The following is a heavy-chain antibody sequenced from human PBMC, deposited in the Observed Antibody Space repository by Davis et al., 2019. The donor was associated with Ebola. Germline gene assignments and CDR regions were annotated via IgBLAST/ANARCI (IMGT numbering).Heavy chain of an antibody. J-gene: IGHJ6*02. Sequence: ASVKVSCKASGYTFTSYAMHWVRQAPGQRLEWMGWINAGNGNTKYSQKFQGRVTITRDTSASTAYMELSSLRSEDTAVYYCARGDGFRGTVTREYHYYGMDVWGQGTTVTVSS. CDR1: GYTFTSYA. V-gene: IGHV1-3*01. CDR3: ARGDGFRGTVTREYHYYGMDV. D-gene: IGHD4-17*01. CDR2: INAGNGNT.